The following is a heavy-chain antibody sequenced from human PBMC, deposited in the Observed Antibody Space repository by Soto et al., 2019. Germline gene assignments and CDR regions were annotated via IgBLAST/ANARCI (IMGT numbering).Heavy chain of an antibody. D-gene: IGHD6-13*01. CDR2: IIPIFGTA. CDR1: RGAFLSYA. V-gene: IGHV1-69*06. CDR3: ARGVAAAGLYVDY. J-gene: IGHJ4*02. Sequence: SVKVCCESFRGAFLSYALICVRQAPGQGLEWMGGIIPIFGTANYAQKFQGRVTITADKSTSTAYMELSSLRSEDTAVYYCARGVAAAGLYVDYWGQGTLVTVSS.